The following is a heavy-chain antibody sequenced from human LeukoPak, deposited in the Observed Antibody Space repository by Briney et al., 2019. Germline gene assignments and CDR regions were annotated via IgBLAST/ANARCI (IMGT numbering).Heavy chain of an antibody. CDR1: RYSFTSYW. CDR2: IYPGDSDT. J-gene: IGHJ3*02. Sequence: PGESLKISCKGSRYSFTSYWIGWVRQMPGKGLEWMGIIYPGDSDTRYSPSFQGQVTISADKSISTAYLQWSSLKASDTAMYYCARPYCSSTSCYGAYDAFDIWGQGTMVTVSS. D-gene: IGHD2-2*01. V-gene: IGHV5-51*03. CDR3: ARPYCSSTSCYGAYDAFDI.